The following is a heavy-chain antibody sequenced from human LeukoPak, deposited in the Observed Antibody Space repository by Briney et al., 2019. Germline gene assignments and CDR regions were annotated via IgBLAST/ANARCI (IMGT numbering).Heavy chain of an antibody. D-gene: IGHD6-13*01. V-gene: IGHV4-59*01. Sequence: PSETLSLTCTVSGGSISSYYWSWIRQPPGKGLEWIGYIYYSGSTNYNPSLKSRVTISVDTSKNQFSLKLSSVTAADTAVYYCARNLIAAAGMASALWGQGTLVTVSS. CDR2: IYYSGST. CDR3: ARNLIAAAGMASAL. J-gene: IGHJ4*02. CDR1: GGSISSYY.